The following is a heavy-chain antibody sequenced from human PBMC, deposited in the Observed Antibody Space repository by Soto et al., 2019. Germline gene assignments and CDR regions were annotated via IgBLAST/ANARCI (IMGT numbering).Heavy chain of an antibody. D-gene: IGHD6-13*01. CDR3: AKAAAAAMYNWLDS. CDR2: LSWNSGSI. J-gene: IGHJ5*01. V-gene: IGHV3-9*01. CDR1: GFTFDDYA. Sequence: EVQLVESGGGLVQPGRSLSLSCAASGFTFDDYAMHWVRQPPGKGLEWVSGLSWNSGSIGYADSAKGRSTISRDNAKNSLYLQMNSLRPEDTAFYYCAKAAAAAMYNWLDSWGQGTLVTVSS.